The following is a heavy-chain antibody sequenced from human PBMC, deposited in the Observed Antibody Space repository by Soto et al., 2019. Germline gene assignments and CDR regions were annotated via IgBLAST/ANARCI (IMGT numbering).Heavy chain of an antibody. J-gene: IGHJ6*02. Sequence: QVQLQESGPGLVKPSQTLSLTCTVSGGSINNGVYYWSWIRQQPGKGLEWIGYIFYSGSTYYNPSLKSRVTISVDTSKNQFSLKLSSVTAADTAVYYCARDLRGGSYGMDVWGQGTTVTVSS. V-gene: IGHV4-31*03. D-gene: IGHD3-10*01. CDR2: IFYSGST. CDR3: ARDLRGGSYGMDV. CDR1: GGSINNGVYY.